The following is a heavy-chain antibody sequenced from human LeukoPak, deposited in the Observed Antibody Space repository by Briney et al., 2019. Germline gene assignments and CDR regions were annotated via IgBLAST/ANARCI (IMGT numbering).Heavy chain of an antibody. J-gene: IGHJ4*02. D-gene: IGHD6-19*01. CDR3: AKRITVSAGYYLDS. V-gene: IGHV3-23*01. CDR1: GFSFSSFA. CDR2: ISGGGSYT. Sequence: GGSLRLSCVGSGFSFSSFAMSWVRQAPGKGREWVSTISGGGSYTYFADSVKGRFTVSRDDSKSMHFLQMNSLRPEDTALYFCAKRITVSAGYYLDSWGRGTLVTVSS.